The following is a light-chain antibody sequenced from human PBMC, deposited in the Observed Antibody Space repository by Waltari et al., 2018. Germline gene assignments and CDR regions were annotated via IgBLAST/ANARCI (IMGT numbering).Light chain of an antibody. J-gene: IGLJ3*02. CDR3: ASRDDSLNALVM. Sequence: QPVLTQPPSVSATPGQRVTIPCSGSSSRLGPISWFQQLPGAAPKLLIFSNNHRPSGVPDRFSGSRSGTSASLAISGLQSADEADYYCASRDDSLNALVMFGGGTKLTVL. CDR1: SSRLGP. V-gene: IGLV1-44*01. CDR2: SNN.